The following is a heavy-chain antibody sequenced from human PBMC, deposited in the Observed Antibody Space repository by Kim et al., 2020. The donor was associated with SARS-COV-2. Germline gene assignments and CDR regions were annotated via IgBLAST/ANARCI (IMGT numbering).Heavy chain of an antibody. CDR3: ATLGKQYGNSIDF. D-gene: IGHD3-10*01. CDR2: IFYTGTT. CDR1: GGSIANTANY. V-gene: IGHV4-31*03. J-gene: IGHJ4*02. Sequence: SETLSLTCTVSGGSIANTANYWTWIRQYPGKGLECLGYIFYTGTTYYNPSLKSRITMSVDTSKNQFSLKLNSVTAADTAVYFCATLGKQYGNSIDFWGQGTLVSVSS.